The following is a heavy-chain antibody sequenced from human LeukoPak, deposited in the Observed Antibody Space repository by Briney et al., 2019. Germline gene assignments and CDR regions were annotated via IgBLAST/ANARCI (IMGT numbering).Heavy chain of an antibody. Sequence: GASVKVSCKASGYTFTGYYMHWVRQAPGQGLEWMGWINPNSGGTNYAQKFQGRVTMTRDTSISTAYMELSRLRSDDTAVYYCARVPLYCGGDWGGGCYFDYWGQGTLVTVSS. D-gene: IGHD2-21*02. V-gene: IGHV1-2*02. CDR3: ARVPLYCGGDWGGGCYFDY. CDR2: INPNSGGT. CDR1: GYTFTGYY. J-gene: IGHJ4*02.